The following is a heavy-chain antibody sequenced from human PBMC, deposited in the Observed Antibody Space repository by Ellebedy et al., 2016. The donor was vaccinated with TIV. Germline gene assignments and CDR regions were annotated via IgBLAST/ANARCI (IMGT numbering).Heavy chain of an antibody. CDR1: GGTFNSYA. CDR3: ASGGTDYDYVWGSHAY. J-gene: IGHJ4*02. V-gene: IGHV1-69*13. Sequence: AASVKVSCKVSGGTFNSYAISWVRQAPGQGLEWMGGIIPTYCPVQYAQKFQGRVTITADESTSTAYMDLRSLRSEDTAVYYCASGGTDYDYVWGSHAYWGQGTLVTVSS. CDR2: IIPTYCPV. D-gene: IGHD3-16*01.